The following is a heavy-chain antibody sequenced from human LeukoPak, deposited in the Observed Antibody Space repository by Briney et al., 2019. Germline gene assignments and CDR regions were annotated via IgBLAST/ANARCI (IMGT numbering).Heavy chain of an antibody. Sequence: GGSLRLSCAASGFSVSNNYMAWVRQAPGKGLEWVSVLYTSGNTDYADSVKGRFTISRDNSKNTLYLQMNSLRAEDTAVYYCAKDSMVRGSDYWGQGTLVTVSS. CDR1: GFSVSNNY. J-gene: IGHJ4*02. CDR2: LYTSGNT. D-gene: IGHD3-10*01. CDR3: AKDSMVRGSDY. V-gene: IGHV3-53*01.